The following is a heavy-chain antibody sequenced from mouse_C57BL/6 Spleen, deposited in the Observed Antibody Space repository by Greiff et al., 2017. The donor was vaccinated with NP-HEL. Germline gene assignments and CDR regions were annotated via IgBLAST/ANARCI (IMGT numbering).Heavy chain of an antibody. Sequence: DVHLVESGPGLVKPSQSLSLTCSVTGYSITSGYYWNWIRQFPGNKLEWMGYISYDGSNNYNPSLKNRISITRDTSKNQFFLKLNSVTTEDTATYYCARGGWSYYFDYWGQGTTLTVSS. CDR2: ISYDGSN. D-gene: IGHD2-3*01. CDR3: ARGGWSYYFDY. V-gene: IGHV3-6*01. CDR1: GYSITSGYY. J-gene: IGHJ2*01.